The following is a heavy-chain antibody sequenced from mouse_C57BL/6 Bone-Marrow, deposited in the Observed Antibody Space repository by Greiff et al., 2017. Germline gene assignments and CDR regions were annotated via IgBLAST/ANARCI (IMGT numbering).Heavy chain of an antibody. CDR1: GYTFTSYW. J-gene: IGHJ3*01. Sequence: VQLQQPGAELVKPGASVTLSCKASGYTFTSYWMHWVKQRPGRGIVWIGRNDPNSGGTTYNAKLKNKASLTVDKPSSTADMQHSSLTYEGSTVYYCARRLDDEAYWGQGTLVTVSA. CDR3: ARRLDDEAY. CDR2: NDPNSGGT. D-gene: IGHD2-12*01. V-gene: IGHV1-72*01.